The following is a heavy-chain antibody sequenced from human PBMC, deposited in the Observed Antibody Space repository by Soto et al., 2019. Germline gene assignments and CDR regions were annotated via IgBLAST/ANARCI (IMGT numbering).Heavy chain of an antibody. D-gene: IGHD6-13*01. CDR2: IIPIFGTA. J-gene: IGHJ5*02. Sequence: QVQLVQSGAEVKKPGSSVKVSCKASGGTFSSYAISWVRQAPGQRLEWMGGIIPIFGTANYAQKFQGRVTITADKSTSTAYMERSSLRSEDTAVYYCARDVIAAAGNWFDPWGQGTLVTVSS. CDR1: GGTFSSYA. V-gene: IGHV1-69*06. CDR3: ARDVIAAAGNWFDP.